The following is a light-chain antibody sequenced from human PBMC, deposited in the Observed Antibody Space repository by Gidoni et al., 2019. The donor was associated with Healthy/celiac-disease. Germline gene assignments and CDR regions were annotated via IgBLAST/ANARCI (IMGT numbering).Light chain of an antibody. CDR3: QQYGSSPGYT. J-gene: IGKJ2*01. Sequence: EMVLTQSPGTLSLSPGERATLSCRASQGVSSSYLALYQQKPGQAPRLLLYGASSRATGIPDRFSGSGSGTDFTLTISRLEPEDFAVYYCQQYGSSPGYTFGQGTKLEIK. CDR2: GAS. V-gene: IGKV3-20*01. CDR1: QGVSSSY.